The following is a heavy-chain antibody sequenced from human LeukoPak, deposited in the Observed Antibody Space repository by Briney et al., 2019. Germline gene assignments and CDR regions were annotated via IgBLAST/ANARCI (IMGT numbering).Heavy chain of an antibody. CDR2: IYYSGST. CDR3: ARVSYSGYDFDY. Sequence: PSETLSLTCTVSGGSVSSGSYYWGWVRQPPGKGLEWIGYIYYSGSTNYNPSLKSRFTISVDTSKNQFSLKLSSVTAADTAVYYCARVSYSGYDFDYWGQGTLVTVSS. CDR1: GGSVSSGSYY. V-gene: IGHV4-61*01. D-gene: IGHD5-12*01. J-gene: IGHJ4*02.